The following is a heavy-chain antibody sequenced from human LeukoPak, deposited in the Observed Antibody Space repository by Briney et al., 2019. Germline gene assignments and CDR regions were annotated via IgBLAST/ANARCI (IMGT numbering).Heavy chain of an antibody. CDR2: ISGSGGSR. CDR1: GFTFSSYD. D-gene: IGHD2-15*01. J-gene: IGHJ4*02. CDR3: AVVVAATGNDY. V-gene: IGHV3-23*01. Sequence: GGTLRLSCAASGFTFSSYDMSWVRQAPGKGLEGVSAISGSGGSRYYAGAVKGRFTISRDNSKNTLYLQMNSLRGEDTAVYYCAVVVAATGNDYWGQGTLVTVSS.